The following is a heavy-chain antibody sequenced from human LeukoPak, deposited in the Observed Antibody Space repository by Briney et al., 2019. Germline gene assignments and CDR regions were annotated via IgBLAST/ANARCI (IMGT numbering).Heavy chain of an antibody. J-gene: IGHJ4*02. CDR2: IDPSESFN. CDR3: ARWGVKVSFDY. V-gene: IGHV5-10-1*01. Sequence: GESLQISCKGSGYGFTSYWISWGRPMPGKGGGWRGRIDPSESFNNYRPSLQGHVTISVDKSISTAYLQWSSLKASDTAMYYCARWGVKVSFDYWGQGTLVTVSS. D-gene: IGHD3-16*01. CDR1: GYGFTSYW.